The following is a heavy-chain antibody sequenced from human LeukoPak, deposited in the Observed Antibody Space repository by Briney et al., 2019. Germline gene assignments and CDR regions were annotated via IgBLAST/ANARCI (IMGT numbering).Heavy chain of an antibody. D-gene: IGHD6-13*01. J-gene: IGHJ6*02. CDR1: GYTFTSYY. CDR3: ARAYSSSWYLSGYYGMDV. Sequence: ASVKVSCKASGYTFTSYYMHWVRQAPGQGLEWMGIINPNGGSTSYAQKFQGRVTMTRDTSTSTVYMELSSLRSEDTAVYYCARAYSSSWYLSGYYGMDVWGQGTTVTVSS. V-gene: IGHV1-46*01. CDR2: INPNGGST.